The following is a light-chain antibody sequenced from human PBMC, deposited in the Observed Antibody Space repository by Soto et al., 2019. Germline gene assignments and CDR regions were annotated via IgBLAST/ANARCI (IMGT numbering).Light chain of an antibody. V-gene: IGLV2-14*01. CDR3: SSYTTSNSLE. CDR2: EVS. Sequence: QSALTQPRSVSGSPGQSVTISCTGTSSDVGGYNYVSWYQQHPGKAPKLMIYEVSNRPSGVSNRFSGSKSGNTASLTISGLQAEDEADYYCSSYTTSNSLEFGGGTKLTVL. CDR1: SSDVGGYNY. J-gene: IGLJ2*01.